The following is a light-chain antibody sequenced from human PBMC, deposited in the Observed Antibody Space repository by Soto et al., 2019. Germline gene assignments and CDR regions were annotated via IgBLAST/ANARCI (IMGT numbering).Light chain of an antibody. J-gene: IGLJ1*01. CDR2: DVS. CDR3: TSYTLTSALHV. CDR1: SSDIGTYNY. V-gene: IGLV2-14*03. Sequence: QSALTQPASVSGSPGQSITISCTGTSSDIGTYNYVSWYQQHPGKAPKLIIFDVSYRPLGVSNRFSGSKSGNTASLTISGLQAEDEADYFCTSYTLTSALHVFGSGTKLTVL.